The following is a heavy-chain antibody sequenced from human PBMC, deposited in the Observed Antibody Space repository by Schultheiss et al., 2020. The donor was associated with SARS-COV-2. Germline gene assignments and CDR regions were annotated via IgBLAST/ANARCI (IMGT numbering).Heavy chain of an antibody. CDR3: ARGREATTYGMDV. CDR2: IYYSGST. V-gene: IGHV4-31*03. J-gene: IGHJ6*02. D-gene: IGHD1-14*01. CDR1: GGSISSGGYY. Sequence: TLSLTCTVSGGSISSGGYYWSWIRQHPGKGLEWIGYIYYSGSTYYNPSLKSRVTISVDTSKNQFSLKLSSVTAADTAVYYCARGREATTYGMDVWGQGTTGTVSS.